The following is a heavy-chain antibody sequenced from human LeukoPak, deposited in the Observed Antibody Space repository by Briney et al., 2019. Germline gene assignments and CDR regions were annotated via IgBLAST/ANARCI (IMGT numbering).Heavy chain of an antibody. Sequence: ASVKVSCKASGGTFSSYAISWVRQAPGQGLERMGGIIPIFGTANYAQKFQGRVTITTDESTSTAYMELSSLRSEDTAVYYCARGDIVVVPAATNWFDPWGQGTLVTVSS. V-gene: IGHV1-69*05. J-gene: IGHJ5*02. CDR2: IIPIFGTA. D-gene: IGHD2-2*01. CDR3: ARGDIVVVPAATNWFDP. CDR1: GGTFSSYA.